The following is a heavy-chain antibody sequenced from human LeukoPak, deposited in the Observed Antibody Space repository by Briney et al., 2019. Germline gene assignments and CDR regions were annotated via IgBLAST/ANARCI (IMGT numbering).Heavy chain of an antibody. V-gene: IGHV3-21*01. CDR3: ARGSSYGYITDY. CDR2: ISSSSSYI. Sequence: GGSLRLSRAASGFTFSSYSMNWVRQAPGKGLEWVSSISSSSSYIYYADSVKGRFTISRDNAKNSLYLQMNSLRAEDTAVYYCARGSSYGYITDYWGQGTLVTVSS. CDR1: GFTFSSYS. D-gene: IGHD5-18*01. J-gene: IGHJ4*02.